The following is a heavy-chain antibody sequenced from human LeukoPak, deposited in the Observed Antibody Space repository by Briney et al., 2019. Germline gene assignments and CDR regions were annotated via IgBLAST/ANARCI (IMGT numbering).Heavy chain of an antibody. Sequence: PGGSLRLSCAASGFTFSSYSMNWVRQAPGKGLEWVSSISSSSSYIYYADSVKGRFTISRDNAKNSLYLQMNSLRAEDTAVYYCARDYLGASSGCDYWGQGTLVTVSS. D-gene: IGHD6-19*01. CDR2: ISSSSSYI. J-gene: IGHJ4*02. CDR3: ARDYLGASSGCDY. V-gene: IGHV3-21*01. CDR1: GFTFSSYS.